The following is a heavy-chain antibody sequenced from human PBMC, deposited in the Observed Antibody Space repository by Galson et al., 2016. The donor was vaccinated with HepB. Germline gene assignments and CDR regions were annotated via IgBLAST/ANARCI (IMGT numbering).Heavy chain of an antibody. Sequence: SLRLSCAASGFTFSNAWMSWVRQAPGKGLEWVGRIKSKTDGGTTNFAAPVKGRFSISRDDSENSLYLQMNSLKTEDTAVYYCTTDRGGALYNMDVWGKGTTVTVSS. CDR2: IKSKTDGGTT. J-gene: IGHJ6*03. CDR3: TTDRGGALYNMDV. D-gene: IGHD4-23*01. V-gene: IGHV3-15*01. CDR1: GFTFSNAW.